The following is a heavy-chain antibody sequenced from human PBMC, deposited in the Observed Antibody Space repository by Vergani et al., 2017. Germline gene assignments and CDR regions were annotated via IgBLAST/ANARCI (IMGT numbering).Heavy chain of an antibody. V-gene: IGHV4-31*03. J-gene: IGHJ6*02. D-gene: IGHD6-13*01. CDR3: ARDRGRPPTTRGRYQQLAPDYYYYYGMDV. Sequence: QVQLQESGPGLVKPSQTLSLTCTVSGGSISSGGYYWSWIRQHPGKGLEWIGYIYYSGSTYYNPSLKSRVTISVDTSKNQFSLKLSSVTAADTAVYYCARDRGRPPTTRGRYQQLAPDYYYYYGMDVWGQGTTVTVSS. CDR2: IYYSGST. CDR1: GGSISSGGYY.